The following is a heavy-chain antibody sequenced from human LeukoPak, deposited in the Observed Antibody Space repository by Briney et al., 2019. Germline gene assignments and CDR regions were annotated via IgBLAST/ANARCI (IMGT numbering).Heavy chain of an antibody. D-gene: IGHD3-10*01. CDR3: ARDAREVLLWFGEFFP. CDR2: INPSGGST. V-gene: IGHV1-46*01. Sequence: PSASVKVSCKASGYTFTSYYMHWVRQAPGQGLEWMGIINPSGGSTSYAQKFQGRVTMTRDMSTSTVYMELSSLRSEDTAVYYCARDAREVLLWFGEFFPWGQGTLVTVSS. CDR1: GYTFTSYY. J-gene: IGHJ5*02.